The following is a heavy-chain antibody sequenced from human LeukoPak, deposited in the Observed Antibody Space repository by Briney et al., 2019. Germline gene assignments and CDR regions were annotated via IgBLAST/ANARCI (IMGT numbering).Heavy chain of an antibody. Sequence: SVKVSCKASGGTFSSYAISWVRQAPGQGLEWMGRIIPIFGIANYAQKFRGRVTITADKSTSTAYMELSSLRSEDTAVYYCARASLGESVLSDYYYGMDVWGQGTTVTVSS. J-gene: IGHJ6*02. V-gene: IGHV1-69*04. D-gene: IGHD3-10*01. CDR2: IIPIFGIA. CDR3: ARASLGESVLSDYYYGMDV. CDR1: GGTFSSYA.